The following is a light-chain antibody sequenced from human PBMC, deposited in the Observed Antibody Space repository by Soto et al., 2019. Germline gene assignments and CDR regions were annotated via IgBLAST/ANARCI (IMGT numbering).Light chain of an antibody. J-gene: IGKJ1*01. V-gene: IGKV3-20*01. Sequence: EIVLTQSPGTLSLSPGERATLSCRSSQSVSNSYLAWYQQKPGQAPRLLIYDVSSRATGIPDRFSGSGSGTDFTLTISRLESEDFVVYYCQQYGISPTFGQGTKVEIK. CDR3: QQYGISPT. CDR1: QSVSNSY. CDR2: DVS.